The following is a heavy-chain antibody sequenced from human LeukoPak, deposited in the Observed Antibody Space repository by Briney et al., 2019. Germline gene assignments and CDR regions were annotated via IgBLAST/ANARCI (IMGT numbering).Heavy chain of an antibody. Sequence: GGSLRLSCVASGFTFNHYAMSWVRQAPGKGLEWVASVSENGDGTMYPDSVKGRFTISRDNSRKTVLLEVNSLRVEDAATYYCARGWTTFHYWSQGALVTVSS. CDR1: GFTFNHYA. V-gene: IGHV3-23*01. J-gene: IGHJ4*02. CDR3: ARGWTTFHY. D-gene: IGHD1-1*01. CDR2: VSENGDGT.